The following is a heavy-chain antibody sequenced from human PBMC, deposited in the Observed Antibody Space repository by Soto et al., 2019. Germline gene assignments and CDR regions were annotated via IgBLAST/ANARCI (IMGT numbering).Heavy chain of an antibody. D-gene: IGHD2-21*02. J-gene: IGHJ6*02. Sequence: QVQLVQSGGEVRKPGASVTVSCKASGYTFTSYGISWVRQAPGQGLEWMGWISGYNGKTNYAQKVQDRVTMTTDTSTSTAYLELRSLRFDGPAVYYCAGEGDVPYYYYGMDVWGQGTTVTFA. CDR3: AGEGDVPYYYYGMDV. CDR1: GYTFTSYG. V-gene: IGHV1-18*01. CDR2: ISGYNGKT.